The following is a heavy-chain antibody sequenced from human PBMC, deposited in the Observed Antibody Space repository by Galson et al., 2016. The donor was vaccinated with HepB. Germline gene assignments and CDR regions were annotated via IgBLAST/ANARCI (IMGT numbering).Heavy chain of an antibody. CDR2: VSNSGGT. Sequence: SETLSLTCTVSLASVSSSSYYWNWIRQPPGKGLEWIGYVSNSGGTNYNPAFESRLIMSLDTSKNQFTLKLSSLTAADTAIYYCARDLPDASVEYFDVFDLWGQGTMVTVSS. CDR1: LASVSSSSYY. V-gene: IGHV4-61*01. CDR3: ARDLPDASVEYFDVFDL. J-gene: IGHJ3*01. D-gene: IGHD2-2*01.